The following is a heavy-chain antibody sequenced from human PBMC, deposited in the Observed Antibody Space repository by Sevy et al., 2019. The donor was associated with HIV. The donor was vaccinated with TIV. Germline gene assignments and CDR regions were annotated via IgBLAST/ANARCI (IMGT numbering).Heavy chain of an antibody. CDR1: GFTFSNYW. CDR3: ARESWVKTLRGIVVSITSFTDY. D-gene: IGHD3-22*01. J-gene: IGHJ4*02. Sequence: GGSLRLSCAASGFTFSNYWMSWVRRAPGKGLEWVANIKQDGSEKDSVDSVKGRFTISRDNAKNSLYLQMNSLRAEDTAVYYCARESWVKTLRGIVVSITSFTDYWGQGTLVTVSS. V-gene: IGHV3-7*01. CDR2: IKQDGSEK.